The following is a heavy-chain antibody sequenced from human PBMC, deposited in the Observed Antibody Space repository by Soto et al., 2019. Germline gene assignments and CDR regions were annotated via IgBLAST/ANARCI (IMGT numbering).Heavy chain of an antibody. J-gene: IGHJ4*02. CDR1: GFTFSSYG. V-gene: IGHV3-30*18. D-gene: IGHD5-12*01. CDR2: ISYDGSNK. Sequence: GSLRLSCAASGFTFSSYGMHWVRQAPGKGLEWVAVISYDGSNKYYADSVKGRFTISRDNSKNTLYLQMNSLRAEDTAVYYCAKGVEMATIPAFFDYWGQGTLVTVSS. CDR3: AKGVEMATIPAFFDY.